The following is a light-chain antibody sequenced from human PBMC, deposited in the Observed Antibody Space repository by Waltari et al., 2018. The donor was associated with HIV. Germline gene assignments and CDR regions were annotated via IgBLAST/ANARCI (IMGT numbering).Light chain of an antibody. Sequence: EIVMMQSPPTLSVSPGERATLSCRASQSVGSNLAWYQQKPGQAPRLLINGASTRATGIPARFSGSGSGTEFTLTISSLQSEEFAVYYCQQYNKWPPWTFGQGTKVEIK. J-gene: IGKJ1*01. CDR3: QQYNKWPPWT. CDR2: GAS. CDR1: QSVGSN. V-gene: IGKV3-15*01.